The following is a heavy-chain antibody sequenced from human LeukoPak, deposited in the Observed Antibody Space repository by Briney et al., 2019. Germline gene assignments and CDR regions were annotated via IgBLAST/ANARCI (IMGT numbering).Heavy chain of an antibody. D-gene: IGHD3-10*01. V-gene: IGHV3-23*01. CDR2: ISGSGGST. CDR1: GFTFSSYA. J-gene: IGHJ4*02. Sequence: GGSLRLSCAASGFTFSSYAMSWVRQAPGKGLEWVSAISGSGGSTYYADSVKGRFTISRDNSKNTLYLQMNSLRAEDTAVYYCAKDGLLWFRELLYSDYWGQGTLVTVSS. CDR3: AKDGLLWFRELLYSDY.